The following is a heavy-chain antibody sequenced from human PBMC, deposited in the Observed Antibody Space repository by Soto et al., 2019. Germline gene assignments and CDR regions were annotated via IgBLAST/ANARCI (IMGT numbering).Heavy chain of an antibody. D-gene: IGHD3-16*01. V-gene: IGHV1-18*01. Sequence: QVQLVQPGDEVKRPGASVKVSCKASGYIFVNYGIAWVRQAPGQGLEWMGWISPYTGNTHSATQVQARFTMSTGTPTGTAVMDLGSLISVHTALYYRVIVDSYVTPTPQDVWGQATTLT. CDR3: VIVDSYVTPTPQDV. CDR1: GYIFVNYG. J-gene: IGHJ6*02. CDR2: ISPYTGNT.